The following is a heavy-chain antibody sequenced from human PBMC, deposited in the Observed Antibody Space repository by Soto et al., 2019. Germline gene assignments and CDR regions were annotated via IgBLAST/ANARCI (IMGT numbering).Heavy chain of an antibody. CDR2: INHSGST. V-gene: IGHV4-34*01. D-gene: IGHD2-8*01. J-gene: IGHJ4*02. CDR1: GGSFGGYY. Sequence: PSETLCVTCAVYGGSFGGYYGSWIRQPPGKGLEWIGEINHSGSTNYNPSLKSRVTISVDTSKNQFSLKLSSVTAADTAVYYCGRGNDVSAYTYYFDYWGQGTLVTVSS. CDR3: GRGNDVSAYTYYFDY.